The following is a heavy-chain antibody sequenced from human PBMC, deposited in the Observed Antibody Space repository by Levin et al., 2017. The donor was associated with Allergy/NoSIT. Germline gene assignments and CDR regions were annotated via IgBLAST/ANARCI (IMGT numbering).Heavy chain of an antibody. D-gene: IGHD3-10*01. CDR1: GFTFSSYW. V-gene: IGHV3-74*01. J-gene: IGHJ6*02. CDR2: INNDGSDT. Sequence: PGGSLRLSCTASGFTFSSYWMHWVRQPPGKGLVWVSLINNDGSDTTYADSVKGRFTISRDNAKNTLYLQMNSLRVDDTAVYYCARDFPAVGSGTYGYGVDVWGQGTTVTVSS. CDR3: ARDFPAVGSGTYGYGVDV.